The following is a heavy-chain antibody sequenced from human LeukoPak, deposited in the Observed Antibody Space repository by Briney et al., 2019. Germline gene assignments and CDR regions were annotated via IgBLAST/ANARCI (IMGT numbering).Heavy chain of an antibody. CDR2: IYYSGST. CDR1: GGSISSGDYY. Sequence: PSETLSLTCTVSGGSISSGDYYWSWIRQPPGKGLEWIGYIYYSGSTYYNPSLKSRVTISVDTSKNQFSLKLSSVTAADTAVYYCAREAYCSSTSCPIDYWGQGTLVTVSS. CDR3: AREAYCSSTSCPIDY. D-gene: IGHD2-2*01. V-gene: IGHV4-30-4*08. J-gene: IGHJ4*02.